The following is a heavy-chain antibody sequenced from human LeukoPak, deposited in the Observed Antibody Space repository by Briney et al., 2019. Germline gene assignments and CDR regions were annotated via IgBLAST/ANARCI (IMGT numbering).Heavy chain of an antibody. V-gene: IGHV1-3*01. D-gene: IGHD5-12*01. CDR1: GYTFTSYA. CDR3: ARVGGYSGYDPDYFDY. J-gene: IGHJ4*02. CDR2: INAGNGNT. Sequence: ASVKVSCKASGYTFTSYAMHWVRQAPGQRPEWMGWINAGNGNTKYSQKFQGRVTITRDTSASTAYMELSSLRSEDTAVYYCARVGGYSGYDPDYFDYWGQGTLVTVSS.